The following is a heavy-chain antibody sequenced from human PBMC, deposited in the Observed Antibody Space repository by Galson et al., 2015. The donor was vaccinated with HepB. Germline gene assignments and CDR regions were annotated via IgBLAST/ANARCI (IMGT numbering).Heavy chain of an antibody. Sequence: SLRLSCAASGFTFSSYSMNWVRQAPGKGLEWVSSISSSSSYIYYADSVKGRFTISRDNSKNTLYLQMNSLRAEDTAVYYCAKTAVVVVPATLFDYWGQGTLVTVSS. CDR1: GFTFSSYS. D-gene: IGHD2-2*01. V-gene: IGHV3-21*01. CDR2: ISSSSSYI. J-gene: IGHJ4*02. CDR3: AKTAVVVVPATLFDY.